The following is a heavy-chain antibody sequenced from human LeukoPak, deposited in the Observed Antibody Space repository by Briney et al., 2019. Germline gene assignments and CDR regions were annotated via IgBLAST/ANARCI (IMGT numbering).Heavy chain of an antibody. Sequence: GGPLRLSCAASGFTFSSYGMHWVRQAPGKGLEWVAVIWYDGSNEYYADSVKGRFTISRDNSKNTLYLQMNSLRAEDTAVYYCAREGYYGSGRADYWGQGTLVTVSS. CDR1: GFTFSSYG. J-gene: IGHJ4*02. D-gene: IGHD3-10*01. CDR3: AREGYYGSGRADY. CDR2: IWYDGSNE. V-gene: IGHV3-33*01.